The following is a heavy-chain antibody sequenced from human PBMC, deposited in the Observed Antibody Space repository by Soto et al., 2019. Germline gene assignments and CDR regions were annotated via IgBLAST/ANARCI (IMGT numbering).Heavy chain of an antibody. CDR2: IYYSGST. J-gene: IGHJ5*02. CDR3: ARDLRTRDSSGYSNNWFDP. Sequence: SETLSLTCTVSGGSISSGGYYWSWIRQHPGKGLEWIGYIYYSGSTYYNPSLKSRVTISVDTSKNQFSLKLSSVTAADTAVYYCARDLRTRDSSGYSNNWFDPWGQGTLVTDSS. V-gene: IGHV4-31*03. CDR1: GGSISSGGYY. D-gene: IGHD3-22*01.